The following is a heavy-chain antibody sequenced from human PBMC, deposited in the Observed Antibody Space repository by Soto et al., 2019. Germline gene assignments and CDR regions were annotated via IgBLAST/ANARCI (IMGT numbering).Heavy chain of an antibody. CDR1: GFTFSTYA. Sequence: GGSLRLSCAASGFTFSTYAMSWVRQAPGKRLEWVSAISGSGGSTYYADSVKGRFTISRDNSKNTLYLQMNSLRAEDTAVYYCAKCEQQLEPGGYYYYYMDVWGKGTTVTVSS. V-gene: IGHV3-23*01. J-gene: IGHJ6*03. D-gene: IGHD6-13*01. CDR2: ISGSGGST. CDR3: AKCEQQLEPGGYYYYYMDV.